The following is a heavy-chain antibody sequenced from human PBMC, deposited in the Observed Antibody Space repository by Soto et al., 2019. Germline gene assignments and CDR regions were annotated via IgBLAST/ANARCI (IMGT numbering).Heavy chain of an antibody. D-gene: IGHD3-9*01. V-gene: IGHV1-18*01. CDR1: GYHLTSYG. CDR3: ATTTGYSYYYYGMGV. J-gene: IGHJ6*02. CDR2: ISAYNGDT. Sequence: VQLVQSGAEVKKPGASVKVSCKASGYHLTSYGISWVRQAPGQGLEWMGWISAYNGDTNYAQKFQGRGTLTTDTSTSTAYMDLRSLRSDDTAVYYCATTTGYSYYYYGMGVWGQGTTVTVSS.